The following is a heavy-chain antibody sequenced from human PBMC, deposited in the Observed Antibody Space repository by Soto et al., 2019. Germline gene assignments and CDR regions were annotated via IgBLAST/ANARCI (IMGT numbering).Heavy chain of an antibody. CDR1: GYTFTSYG. J-gene: IGHJ6*02. V-gene: IGHV1-18*01. CDR2: ISAYNGNT. D-gene: IGHD6-19*01. Sequence: QVQLVQSGAEVKKPGASVKVSCKASGYTFTSYGISWVRQAPGQGLEWMGWISAYNGNTNYAQKLQGRVTMTTDTSTSTADMELRSLRSDDTAVYYWATDIGTYSSGWDEEAYYYYGMDVWGQGTTVTVSS. CDR3: ATDIGTYSSGWDEEAYYYYGMDV.